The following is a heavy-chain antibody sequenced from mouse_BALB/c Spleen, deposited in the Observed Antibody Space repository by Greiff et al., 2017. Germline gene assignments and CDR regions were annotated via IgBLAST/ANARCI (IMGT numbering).Heavy chain of an antibody. Sequence: EVNLVESGGGLVKPGGSLKLSCAASGFTFSSYAMSWVRQTPEKRLAWVASISSGGSTYYPDSVKGRFTISRDNARNILYLQMSSLRSEDTAMYYCAREDYDYEGGAMDYWGQGTSVTVSS. CDR3: AREDYDYEGGAMDY. D-gene: IGHD2-4*01. J-gene: IGHJ4*01. V-gene: IGHV5-6-5*01. CDR2: ISSGGST. CDR1: GFTFSSYA.